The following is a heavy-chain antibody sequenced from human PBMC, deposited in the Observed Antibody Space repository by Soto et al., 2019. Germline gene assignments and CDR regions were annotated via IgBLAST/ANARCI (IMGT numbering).Heavy chain of an antibody. CDR2: INAGNGNT. D-gene: IGHD3-22*01. CDR1: GYTFTSYA. J-gene: IGHJ4*02. CDR3: ARAGDSSGYYSSGLGY. V-gene: IGHV1-3*01. Sequence: GASVKVSCKASGYTFTSYAMHWVRQAPGQRLEWMGWINAGNGNTKYSQKFQGRVTITRDTSASTAYMELSSLRSEDTAVYYCARAGDSSGYYSSGLGYWGQGTLVTVSS.